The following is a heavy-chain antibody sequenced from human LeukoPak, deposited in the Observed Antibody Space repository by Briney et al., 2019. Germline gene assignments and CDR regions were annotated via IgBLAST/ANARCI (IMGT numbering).Heavy chain of an antibody. D-gene: IGHD3-9*01. CDR3: AREGVMYYDILTGYKSDY. V-gene: IGHV4-38-2*02. CDR2: IYHSGST. J-gene: IGHJ4*02. CDR1: GYSISSGYY. Sequence: PSETLSLTCTVSGYSISSGYYWGWIRQPPGKGLEWIGSIYHSGSTYYNPSLKSRVTISVDTSKNQFSLKLSSVTAADTAVYYCAREGVMYYDILTGYKSDYWGQGTLVTVSS.